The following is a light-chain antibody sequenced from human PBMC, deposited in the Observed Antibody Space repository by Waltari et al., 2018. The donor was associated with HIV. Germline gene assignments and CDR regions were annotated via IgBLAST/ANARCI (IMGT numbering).Light chain of an antibody. CDR3: AVWDDRLSATL. CDR2: EVN. CDR1: SSDVGGYDY. Sequence: QSALTQPPSASGSPGQSVTISCTGTSSDVGGYDYVSWYQQHPGKAPKVMIYEVNKRPSGVPDRFSGSKSGNTASLAISGLRSEDEADYYCAVWDDRLSATLLGGGTQLTVL. J-gene: IGLJ7*01. V-gene: IGLV2-8*01.